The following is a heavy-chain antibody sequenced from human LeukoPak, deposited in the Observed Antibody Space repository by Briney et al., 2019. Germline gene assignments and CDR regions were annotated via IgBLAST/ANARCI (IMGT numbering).Heavy chain of an antibody. J-gene: IGHJ4*02. CDR3: ATHPPKVCTGGSCTDY. CDR1: GGSISSYY. Sequence: SETLSLTCTVSGGSISSYYWSWIRQPPGKGLEWIGYIYYSGSTNYNPSLKSRVTISVDMSKSQFSLKLSSVTAADTAVYYCATHPPKVCTGGSCTDYWGQGTLVTVSS. D-gene: IGHD2-15*01. V-gene: IGHV4-59*01. CDR2: IYYSGST.